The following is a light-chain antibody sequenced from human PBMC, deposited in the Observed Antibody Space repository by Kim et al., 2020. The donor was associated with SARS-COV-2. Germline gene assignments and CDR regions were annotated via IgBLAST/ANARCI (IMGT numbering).Light chain of an antibody. CDR2: QDS. CDR3: QAWDSSTEVV. J-gene: IGLJ2*01. Sequence: VSPGQTANCTCSGDNWGDKYACWYQQKPGQSPVLVIYQDSKRPSGIPERFSGSNSGNTATLTISGTQAMDEADYYCQAWDSSTEVVFGGGTQLTVL. CDR1: NWGDKY. V-gene: IGLV3-1*01.